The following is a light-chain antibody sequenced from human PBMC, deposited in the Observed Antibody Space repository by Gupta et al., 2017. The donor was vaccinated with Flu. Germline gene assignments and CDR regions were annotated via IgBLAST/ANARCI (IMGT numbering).Light chain of an antibody. J-gene: IGLJ3*02. V-gene: IGLV1-44*01. Sequence: QSVRPQPPSASGTPGQRVTISCSGSSSNIGSNTVNWYQQLPATAPNLLLYTNSRRRSGVPARFSGSKYATSATLTTTGLQAEDEADYYCAARDASTNGWVFGGGTKLTVL. CDR3: AARDASTNGWV. CDR1: SSNIGSNT. CDR2: TNS.